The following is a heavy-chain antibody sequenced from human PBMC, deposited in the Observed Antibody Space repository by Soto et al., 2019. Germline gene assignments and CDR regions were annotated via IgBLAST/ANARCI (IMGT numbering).Heavy chain of an antibody. D-gene: IGHD2-15*01. CDR1: GFTFSSYS. V-gene: IGHV3-48*01. Sequence: GGSLRLSCAASGFTFSSYSMNWVRQAPGKGLEWVSYISSSSSTIYYADSVKGRFTISRDKAKNSLYLQMNSLRAEDTAVYYCARDTEGYCSGGSFYSVELYYYYYYMDVWGKGTTVTVSS. CDR2: ISSSSSTI. J-gene: IGHJ6*03. CDR3: ARDTEGYCSGGSFYSVELYYYYYYMDV.